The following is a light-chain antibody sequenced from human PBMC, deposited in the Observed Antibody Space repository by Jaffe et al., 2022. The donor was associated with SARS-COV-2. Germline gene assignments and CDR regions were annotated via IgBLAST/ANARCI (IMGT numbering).Light chain of an antibody. J-gene: IGLJ1*01. CDR3: SSYTSISYV. CDR1: SSDIGRYNF. Sequence: QSALTQPASVSGSPGQSITISCTGTSSDIGRYNFVSWYQQQHPGKAPKLIIFDVSNRPSGVSNRFSGSKSGNTASLTISGLQAEDEADYYCSSYTSISYVFGTGTKVTVL. CDR2: DVS. V-gene: IGLV2-14*03.